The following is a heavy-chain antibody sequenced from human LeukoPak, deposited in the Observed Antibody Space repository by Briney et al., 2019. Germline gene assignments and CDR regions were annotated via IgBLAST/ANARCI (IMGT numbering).Heavy chain of an antibody. D-gene: IGHD6-13*01. CDR1: GFTFSSYG. CDR3: AKDVKQQLVLYYYYYYGMDV. J-gene: IGHJ6*02. CDR2: ISYDGSNK. V-gene: IGHV3-30*18. Sequence: GGSLRLTCAGSGFTFSSYGMHWVSQAPGKGLEWVTVISYDGSNKYYADSVKGRFTISRDNSNNTLYLQMNSLRAEDTAVYYCAKDVKQQLVLYYYYYYGMDVWGQGTTVTVSS.